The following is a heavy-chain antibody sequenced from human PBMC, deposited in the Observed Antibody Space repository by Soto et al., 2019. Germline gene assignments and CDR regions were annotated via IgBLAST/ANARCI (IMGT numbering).Heavy chain of an antibody. CDR1: CGSISSYY. D-gene: IGHD2-15*01. J-gene: IGHJ4*02. CDR3: ARDQCLGASCWFDY. Sequence: SETLSLTCTVSCGSISSYYWSWIRQPPGKGLEWIGYIYYGGGTNYNPSLKSRVTISIDMSQNQFSLNPSSVTAADTAVYYCARDQCLGASCWFDYWGQGTQVTVSS. CDR2: IYYGGGT. V-gene: IGHV4-59*01.